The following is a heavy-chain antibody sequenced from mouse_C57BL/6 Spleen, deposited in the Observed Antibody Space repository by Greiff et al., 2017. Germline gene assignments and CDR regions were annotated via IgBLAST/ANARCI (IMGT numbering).Heavy chain of an antibody. V-gene: IGHV2-6-1*01. J-gene: IGHJ1*03. CDR3: ARHDGYHWYFDV. CDR2: IWSDGST. Sequence: VKLMESGPGLVAPSPSLSITCTVSGFSLTSYGVHWVRQPPGKGLEWLVVIWSDGSTTYNSALKSRLSISKDNSKSQVFLKMNSLQTDDTAMYYCARHDGYHWYFDVWGTGTTVTVSS. D-gene: IGHD2-3*01. CDR1: GFSLTSYG.